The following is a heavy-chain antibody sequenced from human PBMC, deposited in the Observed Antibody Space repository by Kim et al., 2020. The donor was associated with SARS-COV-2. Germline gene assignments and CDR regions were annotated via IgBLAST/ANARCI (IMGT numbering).Heavy chain of an antibody. Sequence: GGSLRLSCAASGFTFSSYWMSWVRQAPGKGLEWVANIKQDGSEKYYVDSVKGRFTISRDNAKNSLYLQMNSLRAEDTAVYYCARELFHYDFWSGSLYYYYMEVWGKGTTVTVSS. J-gene: IGHJ6*03. CDR2: IKQDGSEK. D-gene: IGHD3-3*01. V-gene: IGHV3-7*01. CDR1: GFTFSSYW. CDR3: ARELFHYDFWSGSLYYYYMEV.